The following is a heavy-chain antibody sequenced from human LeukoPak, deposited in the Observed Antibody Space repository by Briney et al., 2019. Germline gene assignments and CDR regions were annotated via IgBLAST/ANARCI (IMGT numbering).Heavy chain of an antibody. J-gene: IGHJ4*02. Sequence: GGSLRLSCEASGFTFSGYWMHWVRQVPGKGLVGVSRINSDGTSTIYADSVKGRFTTSRDNAKNTLYLQMNTLRAEDTGVYYCARDLSITSRMSIVGYWGQGTLVTVSS. CDR1: GFTFSGYW. D-gene: IGHD1-20*01. CDR3: ARDLSITSRMSIVGY. CDR2: INSDGTST. V-gene: IGHV3-74*01.